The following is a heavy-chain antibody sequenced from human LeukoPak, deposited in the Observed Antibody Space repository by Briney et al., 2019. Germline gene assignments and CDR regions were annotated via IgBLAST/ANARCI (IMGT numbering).Heavy chain of an antibody. CDR1: GFTFSSYW. V-gene: IGHV3-73*01. CDR3: TSPIGQLVQDYYYYGMDV. Sequence: GESLRLSCAASGFTFSSYWMNWVRQASGKGLEWVGRIRSKANSYATAYAASVKGRFTISRDDSKNTAYLQMNSLKTEDTAVYYCTSPIGQLVQDYYYYGMDVWGQGTTVTVSS. CDR2: IRSKANSYAT. D-gene: IGHD6-13*01. J-gene: IGHJ6*02.